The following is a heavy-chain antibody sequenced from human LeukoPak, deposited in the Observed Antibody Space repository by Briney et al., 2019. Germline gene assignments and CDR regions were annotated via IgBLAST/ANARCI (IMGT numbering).Heavy chain of an antibody. CDR1: GFTVSSSY. V-gene: IGHV3-66*01. CDR3: ARDSSSYYFDY. CDR2: IYTGGTT. Sequence: GGSLRLSCAASGFTVSSSYMSWVRQAPGKGLEWVSIIYTGGTTHYADSLKDRFTISRDDSINTLYLQMNSLRAEDTAVYYCARDSSSYYFDYWGQGTLVTVSS. J-gene: IGHJ4*02. D-gene: IGHD6-6*01.